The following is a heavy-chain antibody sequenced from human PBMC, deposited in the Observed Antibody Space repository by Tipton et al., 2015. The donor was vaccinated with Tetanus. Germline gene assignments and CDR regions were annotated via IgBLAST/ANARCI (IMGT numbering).Heavy chain of an antibody. J-gene: IGHJ4*02. V-gene: IGHV4-61*05. Sequence: TLSLTCTVSGGSISSSYYYWGWIRQPPGKGLEWLAYISYSGSTNSNYALKSRITISRDTSKNQISLKLTSVTAADTALYYCARANYNFPKKGPFDSWGQGTLVIVSS. D-gene: IGHD3-3*01. CDR1: GGSISSSYYY. CDR2: ISYSGST. CDR3: ARANYNFPKKGPFDS.